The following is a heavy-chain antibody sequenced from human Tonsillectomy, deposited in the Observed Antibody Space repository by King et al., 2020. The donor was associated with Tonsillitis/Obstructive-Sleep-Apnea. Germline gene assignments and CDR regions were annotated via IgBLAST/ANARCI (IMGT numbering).Heavy chain of an antibody. CDR1: GFSLSTSGVG. J-gene: IGHJ4*02. CDR3: ARTYYYGSGSYSFDY. Sequence: ITLKESGPTLVKPTQTLTLTCTFSGFSLSTSGVGVGWIRQPPGKALEWLALIYWVDDKRYSPSLKSRLTITKDTSKNQVVLTMTNMDPVDTATYYCARTYYYGSGSYSFDYWGQGTLVTVSS. D-gene: IGHD3-10*01. CDR2: IYWVDDK. V-gene: IGHV2-5*02.